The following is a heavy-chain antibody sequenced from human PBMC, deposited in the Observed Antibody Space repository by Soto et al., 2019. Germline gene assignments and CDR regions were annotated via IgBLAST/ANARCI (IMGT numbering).Heavy chain of an antibody. CDR1: GASISGFY. D-gene: IGHD1-1*01. J-gene: IGHJ5*02. V-gene: IGHV4-4*07. CDR3: VRDGTKTLRDWFDP. Sequence: SETLSLTCTVSGASISGFYWSWIRKSAGKGLEWIGRIYATGTTDYNLSLKSRVRMSVDTSKKQFSLKLRSVTAADTAVYYCVRDGTKTLRDWFDPWGQGISVTVSS. CDR2: IYATGTT.